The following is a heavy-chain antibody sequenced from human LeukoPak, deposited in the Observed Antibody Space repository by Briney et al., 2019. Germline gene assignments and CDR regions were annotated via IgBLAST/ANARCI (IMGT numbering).Heavy chain of an antibody. Sequence: TLSLTCXVYGGSFSGYYWSWIRQPPGEGLEWIGEINHSGSTNYNPSLKSRVTISVDTSKNQFSLKLSSVTAADTAVYYCARGLVVPSAPANWFDPWGQGTLVTVSS. D-gene: IGHD2-2*01. J-gene: IGHJ5*02. CDR3: ARGLVVPSAPANWFDP. CDR2: INHSGST. CDR1: GGSFSGYY. V-gene: IGHV4-34*01.